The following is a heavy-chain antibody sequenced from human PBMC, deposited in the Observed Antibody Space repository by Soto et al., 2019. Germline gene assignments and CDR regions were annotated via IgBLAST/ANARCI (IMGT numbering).Heavy chain of an antibody. CDR1: GGSFSGYY. CDR2: INHSGST. CDR3: ARDKITGLFDY. Sequence: QVQLQQWGAGLLKPSETLSLTCAVYGGSFSGYYWTWIRQPPGMGLEWIGEINHSGSTNYNPSLKSRVTISVDTSKIQFSLKLTSVTAADTAVYYCARDKITGLFDYWGQGTLVTVSS. V-gene: IGHV4-34*01. J-gene: IGHJ4*02. D-gene: IGHD2-8*02.